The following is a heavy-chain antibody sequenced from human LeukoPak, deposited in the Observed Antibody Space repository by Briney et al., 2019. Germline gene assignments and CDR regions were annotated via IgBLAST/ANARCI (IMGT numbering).Heavy chain of an antibody. CDR2: IGPYNANT. V-gene: IGHV1-18*01. CDR3: ARVLPRLSWGEFDY. D-gene: IGHD3-16*01. CDR1: GGTFSSYA. J-gene: IGHJ4*02. Sequence: GSSVKVSCKASGGTFSSYAISWVRQAPGQGLEWTGWIGPYNANTKYAQKFQGRVTMTTDTSTNTAHMELRSLRSDDTAVYFCARVLPRLSWGEFDYWGQGTLVTVSS.